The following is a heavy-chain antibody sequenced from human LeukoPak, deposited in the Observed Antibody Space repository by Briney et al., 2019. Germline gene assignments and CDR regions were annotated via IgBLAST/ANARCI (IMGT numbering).Heavy chain of an antibody. Sequence: SETLSLTCTVSGGSISSYYWSWIRQPPRKGLEWIGYIYYSGSTNYNPSLKSRVTISVDTSKNQFSLKLSSETAADTAVYYCAREAGVYCSGGSCYSSWFDPWGQGTLVTVSS. CDR2: IYYSGST. CDR3: AREAGVYCSGGSCYSSWFDP. J-gene: IGHJ5*02. CDR1: GGSISSYY. V-gene: IGHV4-59*01. D-gene: IGHD2-15*01.